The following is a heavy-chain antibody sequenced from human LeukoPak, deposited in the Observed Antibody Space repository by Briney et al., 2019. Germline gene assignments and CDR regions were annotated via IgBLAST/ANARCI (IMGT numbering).Heavy chain of an antibody. CDR1: GGSIDSYY. CDR2: IYTTGST. Sequence: PSETLSLTCTVSGGSIDSYYWSWIRQPAGKGLEWIGRIYTTGSTNYNPSLKSRVTMSVDTSKNQFSLNLGSVSAADTAVYYCARDRTYGGNSGFDYWGQGTLVTVSS. J-gene: IGHJ4*02. CDR3: ARDRTYGGNSGFDY. V-gene: IGHV4-4*07. D-gene: IGHD4-23*01.